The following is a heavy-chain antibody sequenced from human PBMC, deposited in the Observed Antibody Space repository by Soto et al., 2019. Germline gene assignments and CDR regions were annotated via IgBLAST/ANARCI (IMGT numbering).Heavy chain of an antibody. D-gene: IGHD2-15*01. CDR1: GGSFSGYY. Sequence: PSETLSLTCAVYGGSFSGYYWSWIRQPPGKGLEWIGEINHSGSTNYNPSLKSRVTISVDTSKNQFSLKLSSVTAADTAVYYCARINGGSPDFWGQGTLVTVPQ. CDR3: ARINGGSPDF. J-gene: IGHJ4*02. V-gene: IGHV4-34*01. CDR2: INHSGST.